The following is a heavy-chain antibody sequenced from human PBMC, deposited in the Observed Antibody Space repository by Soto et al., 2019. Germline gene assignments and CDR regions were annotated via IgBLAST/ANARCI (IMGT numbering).Heavy chain of an antibody. V-gene: IGHV4-34*01. CDR3: ARDQRWLRY. CDR1: GGSFSGYY. CDR2: INHSGST. J-gene: IGHJ4*02. D-gene: IGHD5-12*01. Sequence: SETLSLTCAVYGGSFSGYYWSWIRQPPGKGLEWIGEINHSGSTNYNPSLKSRVTISVDTSKNQFSLKLSSVTAADTAVYYCARDQRWLRYWGQGTLVTVSS.